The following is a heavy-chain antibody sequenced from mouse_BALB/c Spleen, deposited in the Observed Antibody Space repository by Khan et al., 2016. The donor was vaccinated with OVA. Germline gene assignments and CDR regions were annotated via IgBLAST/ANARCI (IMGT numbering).Heavy chain of an antibody. CDR2: ISYSGNT. V-gene: IGHV3-8*02. D-gene: IGHD1-1*01. J-gene: IGHJ3*01. Sequence: VQLKESGPGLVKPSQTLSLTCSVTGDSITSGYWNWIRKFPGNKLDYMGYISYSGNTYYNPSPKSRLSITRDTSKNHYYLQLNSVTTEDTATYYCACELRGFAYWGQGTLVTVSS. CDR3: ACELRGFAY. CDR1: GDSITSGY.